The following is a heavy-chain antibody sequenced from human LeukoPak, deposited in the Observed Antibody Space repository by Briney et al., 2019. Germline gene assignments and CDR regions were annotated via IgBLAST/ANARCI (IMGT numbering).Heavy chain of an antibody. CDR1: DGSISSGGYY. V-gene: IGHV4-30-4*08. J-gene: IGHJ6*03. CDR2: ISYGGSP. Sequence: KASETLSLTCTVSDGSISSGGYYWNWIRQPPGKGLEWIGFISYGGSPHYNPSLKSRLTISVDTSKNQFSLRLTSVTAADTAVYYCARDYDRSGGSYYYYMDVWGKGTTVTVSS. D-gene: IGHD3-22*01. CDR3: ARDYDRSGGSYYYYMDV.